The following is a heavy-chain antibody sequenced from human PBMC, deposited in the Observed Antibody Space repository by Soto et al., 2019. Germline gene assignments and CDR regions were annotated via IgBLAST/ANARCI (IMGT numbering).Heavy chain of an antibody. CDR1: GFTFSSYA. CDR3: LRGTII. CDR2: ISGSGGST. Sequence: GGSLRLSCAASGFTFSSYAMSWVRQAPGKGLEWVSAISGSGGSTYYADSVKDRFTISRGNAERTLSLQMNSLRAEDTAVYYCLRGTIIGGQGIVVTVSS. D-gene: IGHD3-3*01. J-gene: IGHJ4*02. V-gene: IGHV3-23*01.